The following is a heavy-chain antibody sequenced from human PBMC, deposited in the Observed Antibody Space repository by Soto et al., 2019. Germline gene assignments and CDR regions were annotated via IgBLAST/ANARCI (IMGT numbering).Heavy chain of an antibody. CDR3: ARTQGSSTSLEIYDYYYYGMDV. Sequence: QVQLVQSGAEVKKHGSSVKVSCKASGGTFSSYAISWVRQATGQGLEWMGGSIPISGTANYAQKFQGRVTITADESTSTAYMELSSLRSEDTAVYYCARTQGSSTSLEIYDYYYYGMDVWGHGTTVTVSS. CDR2: SIPISGTA. D-gene: IGHD2-2*01. CDR1: GGTFSSYA. J-gene: IGHJ6*02. V-gene: IGHV1-69*01.